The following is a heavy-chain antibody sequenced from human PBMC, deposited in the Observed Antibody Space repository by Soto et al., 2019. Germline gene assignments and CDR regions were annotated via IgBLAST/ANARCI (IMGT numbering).Heavy chain of an antibody. D-gene: IGHD3-10*01. CDR3: AHGDPLDFHF. CDR2: IYWNGIE. Sequence: QITLRESVPALVKPTQTLTLTCTFSGFSLTTRGEAVGCIRQPPGKALEWLALIYWNGIERYSPSLKSRLSITKDTSKNHVVLTMANMDPVDTATYYCAHGDPLDFHFWGQGTLVTVSP. V-gene: IGHV2-5*01. CDR1: GFSLTTRGEA. J-gene: IGHJ4*02.